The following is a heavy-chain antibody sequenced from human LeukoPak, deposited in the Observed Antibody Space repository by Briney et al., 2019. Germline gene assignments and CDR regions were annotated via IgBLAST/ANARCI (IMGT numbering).Heavy chain of an antibody. V-gene: IGHV4-4*07. D-gene: IGHD3-22*01. CDR1: GGSISSYY. CDR2: IYTSGST. J-gene: IGHJ4*02. Sequence: SETLSLTCTVSGGSISSYYWSWIRQPAGKGLEWIGRIYTSGSTNYNPSLKSRVTMSVDTSKNQFSLKLSSVTAADTAVYYCARDLFPTYYYDNSGSTWGQGTLVTVSS. CDR3: ARDLFPTYYYDNSGST.